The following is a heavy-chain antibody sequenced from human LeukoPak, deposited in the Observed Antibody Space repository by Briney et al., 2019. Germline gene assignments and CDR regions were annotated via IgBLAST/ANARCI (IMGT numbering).Heavy chain of an antibody. D-gene: IGHD5-12*01. CDR1: GFTFSSYS. V-gene: IGHV3-48*02. CDR2: ISSSSSTI. CDR3: AREGQRGNSGYDYDAFDM. Sequence: GGSLRLSCAASGFTFSSYSMNWVRQAPGKGLEWVSYISSSSSTIYYADSVKGRFTISRDNAKNSLYLQMNSLRDEDTAVYYCAREGQRGNSGYDYDAFDMWGQGTMVTVSS. J-gene: IGHJ3*02.